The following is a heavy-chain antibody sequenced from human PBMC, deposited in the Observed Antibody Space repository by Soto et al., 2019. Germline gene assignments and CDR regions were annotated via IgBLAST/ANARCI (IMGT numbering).Heavy chain of an antibody. CDR2: IYTSGNT. Sequence: QVQLQESDPGLVKPSETLSLTCTVSGGSVTSYYWSWIRQPVGKGLDWIGRIYTSGNTDYNPSLKSRVTMSIDTSKNQFSLKPNSVTAADTAVYYCARDGVGPHGMDVWGQGTTVTVSS. J-gene: IGHJ6*02. D-gene: IGHD2-8*01. CDR1: GGSVTSYY. V-gene: IGHV4-4*07. CDR3: ARDGVGPHGMDV.